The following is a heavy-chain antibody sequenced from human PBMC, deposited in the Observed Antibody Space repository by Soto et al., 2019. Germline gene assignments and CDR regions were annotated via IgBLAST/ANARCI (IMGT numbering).Heavy chain of an antibody. D-gene: IGHD3-22*01. V-gene: IGHV4-4*07. CDR3: ARVLYYDNAFDI. J-gene: IGHJ3*02. CDR2: IYTSGST. CDR1: GGSISSYY. Sequence: SETLSRTWTVSGGSISSYYWSWMRQPAGKGLEWIGRIYTSGSTNYNPSLKSRVTMSVDTSKNQFSLKLSSVTAADTAVYYCARVLYYDNAFDIWGQGTMVTVSS.